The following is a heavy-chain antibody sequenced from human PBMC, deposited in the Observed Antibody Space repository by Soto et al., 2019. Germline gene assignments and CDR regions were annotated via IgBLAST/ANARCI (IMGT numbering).Heavy chain of an antibody. CDR3: AIVFFGVASFDY. J-gene: IGHJ4*02. CDR2: ISAYNGNT. Sequence: QVQLVQSGAEVKKPGASVKVSCKASGYTFTSYGISWVRQAPGQGLEGMGWISAYNGNTNYAQKLQDRVTMTTDTSTSTAYMDLRRLRSDDTAVYYFAIVFFGVASFDYWGQGTLVTVSS. CDR1: GYTFTSYG. V-gene: IGHV1-18*01. D-gene: IGHD3-3*01.